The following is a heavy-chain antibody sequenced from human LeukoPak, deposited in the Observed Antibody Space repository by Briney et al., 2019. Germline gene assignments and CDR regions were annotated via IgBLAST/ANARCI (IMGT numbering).Heavy chain of an antibody. D-gene: IGHD3-22*01. CDR3: ARCHDSSGYYWYYYYYGMDV. Sequence: PSETLSLTCAVYGGSFSSSSYYWGWIRQPPGKGLEWIGSIYYSGSTYYNPSLKSRVTISVDTSKNQFSLKLSSVTAADTAVYYCARCHDSSGYYWYYYYYGMDVWGQGTTVTVSS. J-gene: IGHJ6*02. CDR1: GGSFSSSSYY. V-gene: IGHV4-39*01. CDR2: IYYSGST.